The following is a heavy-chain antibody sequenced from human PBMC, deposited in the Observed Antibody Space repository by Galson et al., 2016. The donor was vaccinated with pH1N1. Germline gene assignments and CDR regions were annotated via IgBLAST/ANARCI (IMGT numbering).Heavy chain of an antibody. Sequence: SVKVSCKASGYSVTRYYMHWVRQAPVQGLEWMGIIDPSDGTTTYSQKFRGRITMTRDTPTNSVYMELSSLTSDDTAVYYCARRYYFDYWGQGTLITVSS. J-gene: IGHJ4*02. CDR2: IDPSDGTT. V-gene: IGHV1-46*01. CDR1: GYSVTRYY. CDR3: ARRYYFDY.